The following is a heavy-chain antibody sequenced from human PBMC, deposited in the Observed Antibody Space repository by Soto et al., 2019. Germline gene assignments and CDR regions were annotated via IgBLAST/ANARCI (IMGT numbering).Heavy chain of an antibody. V-gene: IGHV1-69*06. CDR2: IIPLFGAA. CDR3: AREDSSGYRFDQ. CDR1: GGTFSTYI. D-gene: IGHD3-22*01. J-gene: IGHJ4*02. Sequence: SVKVSCKVSGGTFSTYIISWVRQAPGHGLEWMGGIIPLFGAANYAQKFQGRVTITADKSTSTAYMELSSLRSEDTAIYYCAREDSSGYRFDQWGQGTLVTVSS.